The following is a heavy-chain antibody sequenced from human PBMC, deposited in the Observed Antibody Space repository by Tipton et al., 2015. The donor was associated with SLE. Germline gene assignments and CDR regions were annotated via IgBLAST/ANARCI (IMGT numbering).Heavy chain of an antibody. CDR1: GFNFGNHV. J-gene: IGHJ3*01. CDR2: ISNNGANT. V-gene: IGHV3-23*01. CDR3: VKRDYINWGWGAFDV. Sequence: SLRLSCAASGFNFGNHVMNWVRQAPGKGLEWVATISNNGANTFYVDSVKGRFTISRDNSKNTLYLQMNSLRAEDTAKYFCVKRDYINWGWGAFDVWGQGALVTVSS. D-gene: IGHD7-27*01.